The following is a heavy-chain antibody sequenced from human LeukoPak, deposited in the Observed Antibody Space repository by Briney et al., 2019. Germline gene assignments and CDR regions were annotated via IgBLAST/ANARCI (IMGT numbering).Heavy chain of an antibody. CDR3: ARPSATFDAFDI. CDR1: GYTFTSYG. CDR2: ISAYNGNT. J-gene: IGHJ3*02. V-gene: IGHV1-18*01. Sequence: ASVKVSCKASGYTFTSYGISRVRQAPGQGLEWMGWISAYNGNTNYAQKLQGRVTMTTDTSTSTAYMELRSLRSDDTAVYYCARPSATFDAFDIWGQGTMVTVSS.